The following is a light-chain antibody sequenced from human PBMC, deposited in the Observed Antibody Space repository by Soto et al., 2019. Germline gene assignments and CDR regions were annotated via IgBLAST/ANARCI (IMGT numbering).Light chain of an antibody. CDR1: SSDVGGYNY. V-gene: IGLV2-14*01. CDR2: DVN. CDR3: SSYTSSMTLV. J-gene: IGLJ2*01. Sequence: QSALTQPASVSGSPGQSITISCTGTSSDVGGYNYVSWYQQHPGKAPKLMIYDVNNRPSGVSNRFSGSKSGNTASLTISGLQAEDEGDYYCSSYTSSMTLVFGAGTKLTVL.